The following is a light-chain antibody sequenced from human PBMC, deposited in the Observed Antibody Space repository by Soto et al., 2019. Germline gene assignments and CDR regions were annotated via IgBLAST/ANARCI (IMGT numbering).Light chain of an antibody. J-gene: IGKJ1*01. CDR3: QRYDSLRT. CDR2: GAS. V-gene: IGKV3-20*01. Sequence: EIVLTPSPGTLSLSPGERATLSCRASQSVRSNFLAWYQQKPGQAPRLLIYGASNRATGIPDRFSGSRSRTDFTLTITRLEPEDFAMYYCQRYDSLRTFGQGTKVDI. CDR1: QSVRSNF.